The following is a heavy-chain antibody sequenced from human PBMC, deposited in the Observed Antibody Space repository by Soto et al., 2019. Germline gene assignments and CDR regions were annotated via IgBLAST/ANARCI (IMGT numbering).Heavy chain of an antibody. D-gene: IGHD6-19*01. Sequence: QVQLVQSGAEVKKPGASVKVSCKASGYTFTSYGISWVRQAPGQGLEWMGWISAYNGNTNYAQKLQGRVIMTTDTSTSTAYMELRSLRSDDTAVYYCAIESGWMPYYYYYGMDVWGQGTTVTVSS. J-gene: IGHJ6*02. CDR1: GYTFTSYG. CDR3: AIESGWMPYYYYYGMDV. V-gene: IGHV1-18*01. CDR2: ISAYNGNT.